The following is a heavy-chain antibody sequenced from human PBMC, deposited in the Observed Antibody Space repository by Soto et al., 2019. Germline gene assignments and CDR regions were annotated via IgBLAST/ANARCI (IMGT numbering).Heavy chain of an antibody. D-gene: IGHD4-17*01. J-gene: IGHJ4*02. CDR3: ARAPGDYGGYYFDY. CDR2: ISYDGSNK. Sequence: QVQLVESGGGVVQPGRSLRLSCAASGFTFSSYAMHWVRQAPGKGLEWVAVISYDGSNKYYADSVKGRFTISRDNSKNTPYLQMNSLRAEDTAVYYCARAPGDYGGYYFDYWGQGTLVTVSS. V-gene: IGHV3-30-3*01. CDR1: GFTFSSYA.